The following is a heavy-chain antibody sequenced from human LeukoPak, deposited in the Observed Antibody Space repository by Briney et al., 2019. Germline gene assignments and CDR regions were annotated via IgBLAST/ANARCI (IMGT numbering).Heavy chain of an antibody. CDR1: GFTFSSYA. D-gene: IGHD6-6*01. V-gene: IGHV3-23*01. J-gene: IGHJ4*02. CDR3: SKVGSSSPYFDY. CDR2: ISGSGGST. Sequence: GGSLRLSCAASGFTFSSYAMSWVRQAPGKGLEWVSAISGSGGSTYYADSVKGRFTISRDNSKNTLYPQMNSLRAEDTAVYFWSKVGSSSPYFDYWGQGTLVTVSS.